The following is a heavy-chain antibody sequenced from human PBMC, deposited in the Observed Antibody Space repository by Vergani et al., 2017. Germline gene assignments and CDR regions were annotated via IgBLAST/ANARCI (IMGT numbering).Heavy chain of an antibody. CDR2: IWYDGSNK. V-gene: IGHV3-33*01. D-gene: IGHD6-13*01. CDR1: GFTFSSYG. J-gene: IGHJ6*04. Sequence: QVQLVESGGGVVQPGRSLRLSCAASGFTFSSYGMHWVRQAPGKGLEWVAVIWYDGSNKYYADSVKGRFTISRDNSKNTLYLQMNSLRAEDTAVYYCAGGRAGAGTYYYYGMDVWGKGP. CDR3: AGGRAGAGTYYYYGMDV.